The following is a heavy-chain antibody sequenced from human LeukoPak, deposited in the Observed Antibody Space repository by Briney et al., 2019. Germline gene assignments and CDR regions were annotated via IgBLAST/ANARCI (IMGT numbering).Heavy chain of an antibody. CDR3: ASRHSSLDAFDI. J-gene: IGHJ3*02. V-gene: IGHV4-30-2*01. D-gene: IGHD3-22*01. Sequence: SETLSLTCTVSGGSISSGGYYWSWIRQPPGKGLEWIGYIYHSGSTYYNPSLKSRVTISVDKSKNQFSLKLSSVTAADTAVYYCASRHSSLDAFDIWGRGTMVTVSS. CDR2: IYHSGST. CDR1: GGSISSGGYY.